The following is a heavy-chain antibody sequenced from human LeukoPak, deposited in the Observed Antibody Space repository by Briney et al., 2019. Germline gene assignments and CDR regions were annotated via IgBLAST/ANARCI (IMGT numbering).Heavy chain of an antibody. V-gene: IGHV4-4*02. CDR3: ARLGYCSGGNCYLRAYFDY. D-gene: IGHD2-15*01. CDR1: GGSISSSNW. J-gene: IGHJ4*02. CDR2: IDYSGST. Sequence: PSGTLSLTCAVSGGSISSSNWWSWVRQPPGKGLEWIGYIDYSGSTNYNPSLESRVTISVDTSKNQFSLNPTSLTTADTAVYYCARLGYCSGGNCYLRAYFDYWGQGTLVTVSS.